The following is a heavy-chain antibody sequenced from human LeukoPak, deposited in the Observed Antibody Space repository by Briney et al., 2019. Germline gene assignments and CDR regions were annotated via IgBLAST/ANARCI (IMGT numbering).Heavy chain of an antibody. Sequence: PGGSLRLSCAASGFTFSSYRMNWVRQAPGKELEWVSSISSSSSYIYYADSVKGRFTISRDNAKNSLYLQMNSLRAEDTAVYYCARDPDIASPDYWGQGTLVTVSS. CDR1: GFTFSSYR. V-gene: IGHV3-21*01. J-gene: IGHJ4*02. CDR2: ISSSSSYI. D-gene: IGHD6-13*01. CDR3: ARDPDIASPDY.